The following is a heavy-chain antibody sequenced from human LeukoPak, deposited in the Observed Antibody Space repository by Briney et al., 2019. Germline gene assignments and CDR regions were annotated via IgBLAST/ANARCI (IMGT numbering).Heavy chain of an antibody. J-gene: IGHJ5*02. CDR3: ARTRDVVVPAENWFDP. V-gene: IGHV1-2*06. CDR2: INPNSGGT. D-gene: IGHD2-2*01. CDR1: GYTFTGYY. Sequence: GASVKVSCKASGYTFTGYYMHWVRQAPGQGLEWMGRINPNSGGTNYAQKFQGRVTMTRDTSISTAYMELSRLRSDDTAVYYCARTRDVVVPAENWFDPWGQGTLVTVSS.